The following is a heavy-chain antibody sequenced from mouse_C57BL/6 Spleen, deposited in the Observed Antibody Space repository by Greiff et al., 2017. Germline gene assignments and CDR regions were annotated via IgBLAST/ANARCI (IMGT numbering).Heavy chain of an antibody. CDR2: IRNKANGYTT. V-gene: IGHV7-3*01. CDR1: GFTFPDYY. Sequence: EVQVVESGGGLVQPGGSLSLSFAASGFTFPDYYMSWVRQPPGKALAWLGFIRNKANGYTTAYSASVKGRFTISRDNSQSILYLQMNALRAEDSATYYCASYGNYWYFDVWGTGTTVTVSS. CDR3: ASYGNYWYFDV. J-gene: IGHJ1*03. D-gene: IGHD2-1*01.